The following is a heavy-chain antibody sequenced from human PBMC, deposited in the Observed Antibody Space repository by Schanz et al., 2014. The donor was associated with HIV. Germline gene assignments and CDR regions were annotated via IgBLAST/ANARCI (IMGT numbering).Heavy chain of an antibody. CDR3: ARDRFYYDSSGSYYLAFDI. CDR2: IYNSGST. D-gene: IGHD3-22*01. CDR1: GGSISSYY. V-gene: IGHV4-4*07. J-gene: IGHJ3*02. Sequence: QVQLQESGPGLVKPSETLSLTCTVSGGSISSYYWSWIRQPAGKGLEWIGRIYNSGSTDYNPSLKSRFTVSVDTSKTQFSLKLRFVTAADTAVYYCARDRFYYDSSGSYYLAFDIWGQGTMVTVSS.